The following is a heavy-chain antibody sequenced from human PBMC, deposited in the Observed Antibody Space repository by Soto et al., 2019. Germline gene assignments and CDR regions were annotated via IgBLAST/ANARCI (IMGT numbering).Heavy chain of an antibody. CDR3: ARALYYYDSSDGGETCDI. Sequence: ASVKVSCKASGYTFTSYGISWVRQAPGQGLEWMGWISAYNGNTNYAQKLQGRVTMTTDTSTSTAYMELRSLRSDDTAVYYCARALYYYDSSDGGETCDIWGQGTMVTVSS. J-gene: IGHJ3*02. D-gene: IGHD3-22*01. CDR1: GYTFTSYG. CDR2: ISAYNGNT. V-gene: IGHV1-18*04.